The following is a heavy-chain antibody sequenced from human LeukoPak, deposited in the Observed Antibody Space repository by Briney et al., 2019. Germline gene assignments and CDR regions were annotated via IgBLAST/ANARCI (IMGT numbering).Heavy chain of an antibody. D-gene: IGHD3-10*01. Sequence: SSGSLRLSCAASGFTFSSYAMRWVRQAPGKGLEWVSAYGSGTGAITIYADSVKGRFTISRDDSKSTLYLQMNSLRAEDTAIYYCAKNYEPGRGVPYGMDVWGQGTTVT. CDR1: GFTFSSYA. CDR2: YGSGTGAIT. V-gene: IGHV3-23*01. CDR3: AKNYEPGRGVPYGMDV. J-gene: IGHJ6*02.